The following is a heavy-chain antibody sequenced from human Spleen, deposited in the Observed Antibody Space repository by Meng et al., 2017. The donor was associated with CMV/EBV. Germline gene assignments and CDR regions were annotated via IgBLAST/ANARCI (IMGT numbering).Heavy chain of an antibody. Sequence: SETLSLTCTVSDASINNYYWSWIRQPPGKGLEWIGYIYYTGSTNYNPSLKSRVTTSVDTSKNQFSLKLSYVTAADTAVYYCARDHVASGSYYYYYGMDVWGQGTTVTVSS. J-gene: IGHJ6*02. CDR3: ARDHVASGSYYYYYGMDV. D-gene: IGHD1-26*01. CDR1: DASINNYY. CDR2: IYYTGST. V-gene: IGHV4-59*01.